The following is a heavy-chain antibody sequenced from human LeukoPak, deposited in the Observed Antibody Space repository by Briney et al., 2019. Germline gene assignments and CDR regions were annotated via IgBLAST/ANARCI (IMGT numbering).Heavy chain of an antibody. CDR2: IHYSGSS. V-gene: IGHV4-39*01. Sequence: SETLSLTCTISDGSVSSGTYYWVWIRQSPGKGLEWIGSIHYSGSSYYNPSLKSRAAIFVDTSRDQVSMDLSYVTAADTALYYCVRHISANTGYFDSCGQGTLVTVSS. CDR3: VRHISANTGYFDS. CDR1: DGSVSSGTYY. J-gene: IGHJ4*02.